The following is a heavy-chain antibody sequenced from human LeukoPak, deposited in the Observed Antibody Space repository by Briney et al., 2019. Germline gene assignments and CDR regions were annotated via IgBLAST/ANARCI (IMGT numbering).Heavy chain of an antibody. J-gene: IGHJ4*02. V-gene: IGHV4-59*08. Sequence: SETLSLTCTVSGGSISSYYWSWIRQPPGKGLEWIGSIYQSGITYYNLSLKSRVSISVDRSKNQFSLKLSSVTAADTAVYYCARRALGSTTRYFDYWGQGTLVTVSS. CDR2: IYQSGIT. D-gene: IGHD2-2*01. CDR1: GGSISSYY. CDR3: ARRALGSTTRYFDY.